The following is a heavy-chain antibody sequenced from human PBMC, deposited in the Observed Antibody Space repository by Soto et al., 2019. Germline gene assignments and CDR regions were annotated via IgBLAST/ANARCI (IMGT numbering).Heavy chain of an antibody. Sequence: TASGFTFSSYAMSWVRQAPGKGLEWVSAISGSGGSTYYADSVKGRFTISRDNSKNTLYLQMNSLRAEDTAVYYCAKGLVRGDYWGQGTLVTVSS. J-gene: IGHJ4*02. CDR1: GFTFSSYA. V-gene: IGHV3-23*01. D-gene: IGHD6-19*01. CDR2: ISGSGGST. CDR3: AKGLVRGDY.